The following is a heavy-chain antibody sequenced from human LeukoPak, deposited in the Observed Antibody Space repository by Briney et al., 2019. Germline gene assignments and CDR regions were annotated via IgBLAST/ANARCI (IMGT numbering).Heavy chain of an antibody. D-gene: IGHD3-22*01. Sequence: NPGESLKISCKGSGYRFTSYWISWVRQMPGRGLEWMGRIDPSGSYTNYSPSFQGHVTISADKSISTAYLQWSSLKASDTAMYYCARHYFYDSSGYGFGNYDAFDIWGQGTMVTVSS. CDR3: ARHYFYDSSGYGFGNYDAFDI. V-gene: IGHV5-10-1*01. J-gene: IGHJ3*02. CDR1: GYRFTSYW. CDR2: IDPSGSYT.